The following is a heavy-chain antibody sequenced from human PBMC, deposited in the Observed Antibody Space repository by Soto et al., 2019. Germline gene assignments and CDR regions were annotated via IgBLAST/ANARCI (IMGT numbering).Heavy chain of an antibody. V-gene: IGHV3-15*01. CDR1: GFTFSSAW. Sequence: GGSLRLSCAASGFTFSSAWMNWVRQAPGEGLEWVGRIKSKRDGETTDYAAFVKGRFTISRDNSKNTLFLQMNNLRVEDTAIYYCAKASGESYPWSRVFDSWGQGTRVTVSS. D-gene: IGHD1-26*01. CDR2: IKSKRDGETT. CDR3: AKASGESYPWSRVFDS. J-gene: IGHJ4*02.